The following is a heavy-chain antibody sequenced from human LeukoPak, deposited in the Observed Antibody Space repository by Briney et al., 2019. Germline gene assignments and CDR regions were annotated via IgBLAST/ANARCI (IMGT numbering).Heavy chain of an antibody. CDR3: ARWDGSWYY. J-gene: IGHJ4*02. V-gene: IGHV3-7*04. CDR1: GFTFSNYW. Sequence: GGSLRLSCAASGFTFSNYWMSWVRQAPGKGLEWVANIKQDGSEKYYEDSVKGRFTISRGNAKNSLYLEMNSLRAEDTAVYYCARWDGSWYYWGQGTLVTVSS. D-gene: IGHD6-13*01. CDR2: IKQDGSEK.